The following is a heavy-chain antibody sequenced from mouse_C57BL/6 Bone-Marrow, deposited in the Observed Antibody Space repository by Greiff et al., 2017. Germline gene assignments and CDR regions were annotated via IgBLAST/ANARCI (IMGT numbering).Heavy chain of an antibody. CDR2: IWSGGST. Sequence: QVHVKQSGPGLVQPSQSLSITCTVSGFSLTSYGVHWVRQSPGKGLEWLGVIWSGGSTDYNAAFISRLSISKDNSKSQVFFKMNSLQADDTAIYYYARHPYYGSLDYWGQGTTLTVSS. V-gene: IGHV2-2*01. J-gene: IGHJ2*01. CDR1: GFSLTSYG. CDR3: ARHPYYGSLDY. D-gene: IGHD1-1*01.